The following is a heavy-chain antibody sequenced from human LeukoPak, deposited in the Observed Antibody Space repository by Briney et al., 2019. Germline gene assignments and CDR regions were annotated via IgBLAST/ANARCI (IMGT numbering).Heavy chain of an antibody. Sequence: EGSLRLSCAVSGITLSKYSVNWVRQAPGKGLEWVSYISSNSTTIYYVDSVKGRFTISRDDAKNSLYLEMNSLRVEDTAVYYCAMVWGVTFDYWGQGTLVTVSS. J-gene: IGHJ4*02. D-gene: IGHD3-10*01. CDR3: AMVWGVTFDY. CDR1: GITLSKYS. CDR2: ISSNSTTI. V-gene: IGHV3-48*04.